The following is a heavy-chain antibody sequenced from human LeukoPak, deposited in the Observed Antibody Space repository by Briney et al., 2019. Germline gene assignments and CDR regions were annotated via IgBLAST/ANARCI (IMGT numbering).Heavy chain of an antibody. D-gene: IGHD6-19*01. CDR2: TYYRSKWYN. Sequence: SQTLSLTCAISGDSVSSNSAAWNWIRQSPSRGLEWLGRTYYRSKWYNDYAVSVKSRITINPDTSKNQFSLQLNSVTPEDTAVYYCARGLLRWQWLLVPQTPFDYWGQGTLVTVSS. J-gene: IGHJ4*02. V-gene: IGHV6-1*01. CDR1: GDSVSSNSAA. CDR3: ARGLLRWQWLLVPQTPFDY.